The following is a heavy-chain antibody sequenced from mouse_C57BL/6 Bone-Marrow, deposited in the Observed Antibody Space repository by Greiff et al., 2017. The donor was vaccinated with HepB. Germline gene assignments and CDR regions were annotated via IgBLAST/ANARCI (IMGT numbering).Heavy chain of an antibody. CDR1: GFTFSSYA. D-gene: IGHD2-3*01. V-gene: IGHV5-4*01. Sequence: EVMLVESGGGLVKPGGSLKLSCAASGFTFSSYAMSWVRQTPEKRLEWVATISDGGSYTYYPDNVKGRFTISRDNAKNNLYLQMSHLKSEDTAMYYCARDLRWLPWFAYWGQGTLVTVSA. J-gene: IGHJ3*01. CDR2: ISDGGSYT. CDR3: ARDLRWLPWFAY.